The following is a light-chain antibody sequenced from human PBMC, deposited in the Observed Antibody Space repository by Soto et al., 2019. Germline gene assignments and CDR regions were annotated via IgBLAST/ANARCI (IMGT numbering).Light chain of an antibody. V-gene: IGLV6-57*04. CDR2: EDN. CDR3: QSYDSNTVV. J-gene: IGLJ2*01. CDR1: SGAIASNS. Sequence: NFMLTQPHSVSESPGKTVIISCTRSSGAIASNSVRWYQQRPGSAPSTVIYEDNQRPSGVPDRFSGSTDGSSNSASLTISGLQTEDEADYYCQSYDSNTVVFGGGTKLTVL.